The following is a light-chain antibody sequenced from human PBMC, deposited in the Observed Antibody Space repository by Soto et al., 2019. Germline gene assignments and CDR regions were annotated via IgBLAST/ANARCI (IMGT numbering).Light chain of an antibody. V-gene: IGLV2-8*01. J-gene: IGLJ2*01. CDR3: SSYAGINTDVV. CDR2: EVT. CDR1: SSDVGGYGY. Sequence: QSALTQPPSASGSPGQSVTISCTGTSSDVGGYGYVSWYQQHPGKAPKLMIFEVTKRASGVPNRSSGSKSGNTASLTVSGLQAEDEADYYCSSYAGINTDVVFGGGTKLTVL.